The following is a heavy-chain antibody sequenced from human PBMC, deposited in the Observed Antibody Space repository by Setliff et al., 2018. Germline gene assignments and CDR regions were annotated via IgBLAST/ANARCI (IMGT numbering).Heavy chain of an antibody. J-gene: IGHJ4*02. V-gene: IGHV4-59*11. Sequence: SETLSLTCTVSGGSISSHYWSWIRQPPGKGLEWIGAINHSGSTNYNPSLKSRVTISVDTSKNQFSLKLSSVTAADTAVYYCASERESASRQTYFDSWGQGTLVTVS. D-gene: IGHD2-15*01. CDR3: ASERESASRQTYFDS. CDR1: GGSISSHY. CDR2: INHSGST.